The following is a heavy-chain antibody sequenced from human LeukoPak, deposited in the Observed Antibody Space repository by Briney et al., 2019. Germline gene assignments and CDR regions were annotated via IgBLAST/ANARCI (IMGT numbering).Heavy chain of an antibody. CDR2: IYTSGST. J-gene: IGHJ3*02. CDR1: GDSISSGSYY. D-gene: IGHD3-22*01. V-gene: IGHV4-61*02. Sequence: SETLSLTCTVSGDSISSGSYYWSWIRQPAGKGLEWIGRIYTSGSTTYNPSLKSRVTISVDTSKNQFSLKLNSVTAADTAVYYCATRDDDYYDSSGPGAFDIWGQGTMVTVSS. CDR3: ATRDDDYYDSSGPGAFDI.